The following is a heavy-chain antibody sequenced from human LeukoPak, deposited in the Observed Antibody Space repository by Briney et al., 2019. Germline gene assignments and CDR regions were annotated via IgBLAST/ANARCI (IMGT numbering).Heavy chain of an antibody. J-gene: IGHJ4*02. CDR3: AIGMLRGAAAVY. Sequence: APVKGSCKASGYTFTGYYMHWVRQAPGQGLEWMGWIDPNSGGTDYAQKFQGRVTMTRDTSISTAYMELTRLRSDDTAMYYCAIGMLRGAAAVYWREGPLLTVSS. D-gene: IGHD3-10*01. V-gene: IGHV1-2*02. CDR2: IDPNSGGT. CDR1: GYTFTGYY.